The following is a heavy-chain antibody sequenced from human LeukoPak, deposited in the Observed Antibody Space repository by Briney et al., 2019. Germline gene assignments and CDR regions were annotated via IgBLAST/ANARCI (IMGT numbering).Heavy chain of an antibody. CDR2: IIPIFGTA. J-gene: IGHJ4*02. D-gene: IGHD3-22*01. CDR3: ARLLIGSNKYYFDY. CDR1: GGTFSSYA. V-gene: IGHV1-69*13. Sequence: GASVTVSCTASGGTFSSYAISWVRQAPGQGLEWMGGIIPIFGTANYAQKFQGRVTITADESTSTAYMELSSLRSEDTAVYYCARLLIGSNKYYFDYWGQGTLVTVSS.